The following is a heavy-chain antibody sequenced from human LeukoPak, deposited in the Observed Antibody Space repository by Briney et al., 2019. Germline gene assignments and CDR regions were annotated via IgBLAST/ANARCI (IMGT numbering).Heavy chain of an antibody. CDR2: IYSGGST. Sequence: GGSLRLSCAASGFAVSSNYMSWVRQAPGKELEWVSVIYSGGSTYYADSVKGRFTISRDNSKNTLYLQMNSLRAEDTAVYYCARPQGYCSSTCCYPGEISYWGQGTLVTVSS. J-gene: IGHJ4*02. D-gene: IGHD2-2*01. CDR1: GFAVSSNY. CDR3: ARPQGYCSSTCCYPGEISY. V-gene: IGHV3-53*01.